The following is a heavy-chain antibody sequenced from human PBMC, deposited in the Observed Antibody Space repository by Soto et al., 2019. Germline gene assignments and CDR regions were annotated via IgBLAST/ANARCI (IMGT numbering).Heavy chain of an antibody. D-gene: IGHD3-10*01. J-gene: IGHJ4*02. CDR1: GFTFNTYA. Sequence: GGSLRLSCAASGFTFNTYAMGWVRQAPGKGLEWVSTISDSGGRTYYAASVKGRFTISRDNSKNTLYLLMNSLSAEDTALYYCAKFHGSGTYYNFPDYWGQGTLVTVSS. CDR3: AKFHGSGTYYNFPDY. CDR2: ISDSGGRT. V-gene: IGHV3-23*01.